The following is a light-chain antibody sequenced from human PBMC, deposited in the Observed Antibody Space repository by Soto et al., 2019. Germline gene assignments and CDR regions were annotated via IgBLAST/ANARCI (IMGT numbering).Light chain of an antibody. CDR3: KSYAGSNTYV. CDR2: EVV. Sequence: QSALTQPPSASGSPGQSVTISCTGTKSDIGVYDFVSWYQHHPGKAPRLIIYEVVQRPSGVPGRFSGSKSGNTASLTVSGLQAADEADYFCKSYAGSNTYVFGSETKVTVL. V-gene: IGLV2-8*01. CDR1: KSDIGVYDF. J-gene: IGLJ1*01.